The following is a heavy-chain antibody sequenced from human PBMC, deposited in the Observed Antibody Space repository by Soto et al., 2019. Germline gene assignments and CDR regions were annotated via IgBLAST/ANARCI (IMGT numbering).Heavy chain of an antibody. CDR3: AAFGGGATEGAFDI. Sequence: QMQLVQSGPEVKKPGTSVKVSGKASGFTFTSSAVQWVRQARGQRLEWIGWIVVGSGNTNYAQKFQERVTITRDMSTSTAYMELSSLRSEDTAVYYCAAFGGGATEGAFDIWGQGTMVTVSS. D-gene: IGHD1-26*01. CDR1: GFTFTSSA. V-gene: IGHV1-58*01. J-gene: IGHJ3*02. CDR2: IVVGSGNT.